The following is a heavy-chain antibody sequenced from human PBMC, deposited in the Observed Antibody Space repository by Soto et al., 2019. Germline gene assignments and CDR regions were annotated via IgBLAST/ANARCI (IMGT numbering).Heavy chain of an antibody. V-gene: IGHV3-72*01. CDR1: GFTFSDHY. J-gene: IGHJ4*02. CDR2: TRNKANSYTT. D-gene: IGHD3-3*01. CDR3: AREEKVYDFWSGYSNTYYFDY. Sequence: GGSLRLSCAASGFTFSDHYMDWVRQAPGKGLEWVGRTRNKANSYTTEYAAYVKGRFTTSRDDSKNSLYLQMNSLKTEDTAVYYCAREEKVYDFWSGYSNTYYFDYWGQGTLVTVSS.